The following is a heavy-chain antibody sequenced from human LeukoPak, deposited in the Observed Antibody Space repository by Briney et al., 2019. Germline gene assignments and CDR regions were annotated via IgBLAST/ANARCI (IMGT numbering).Heavy chain of an antibody. CDR1: GFTFSSYE. CDR2: ISSSGSTI. Sequence: GGSLRLSCAASGFTFSSYEMNWVRQAPGKGLEWVSYISSSGSTIYYADSVKGRCTISRDNAKNSLYLQMNSLRAEDTAVYYCAELGITMIGGVWGKGTTVTISS. D-gene: IGHD3-10*02. CDR3: AELGITMIGGV. J-gene: IGHJ6*04. V-gene: IGHV3-48*03.